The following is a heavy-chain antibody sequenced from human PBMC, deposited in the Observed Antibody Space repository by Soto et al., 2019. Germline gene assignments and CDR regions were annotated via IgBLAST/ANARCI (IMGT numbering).Heavy chain of an antibody. Sequence: VQLVESGGGVVQPGRSLRLSCAASGFTFRNYGIHWVRQAPGKGLEWVAVISSDGGNKYHADSVKGRFTISRDNSKDTLYLQMNSLRAEDTAVYYCAKDGDIAAAGYYFDYWGQGTLVTVSS. J-gene: IGHJ4*02. CDR2: ISSDGGNK. V-gene: IGHV3-30*18. CDR3: AKDGDIAAAGYYFDY. CDR1: GFTFRNYG. D-gene: IGHD6-13*01.